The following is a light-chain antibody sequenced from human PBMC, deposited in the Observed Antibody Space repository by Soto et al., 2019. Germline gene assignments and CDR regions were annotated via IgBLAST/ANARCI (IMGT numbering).Light chain of an antibody. CDR2: RNN. V-gene: IGLV1-47*01. J-gene: IGLJ1*01. Sequence: QSVLTQPPSASGTPGQRVTISCSGSSSNIGVNYVYWYLQLPGTAPKLLIYRNNQRPSGVPDRFSGSKSGTSASLAISGRRSEDEADYYCAAWDDSLDGPVVGTGTKVTVL. CDR1: SSNIGVNY. CDR3: AAWDDSLDGPV.